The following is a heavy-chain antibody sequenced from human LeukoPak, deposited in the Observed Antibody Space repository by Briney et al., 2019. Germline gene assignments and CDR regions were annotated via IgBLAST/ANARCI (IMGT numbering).Heavy chain of an antibody. CDR1: GGSTSSYY. CDR2: IYYSGST. CDR3: ARHSTRGLQLKS. J-gene: IGHJ5*02. D-gene: IGHD5-24*01. Sequence: SETLSLTCTVSGGSTSSYYWSWIRQPPGKGLEWIGQIYYSGSTNYNPSLKSRVTISVDTSKNQFSLKLNSVTAADTAVYYCARHSTRGLQLKSWGQGTLATVSS. V-gene: IGHV4-59*08.